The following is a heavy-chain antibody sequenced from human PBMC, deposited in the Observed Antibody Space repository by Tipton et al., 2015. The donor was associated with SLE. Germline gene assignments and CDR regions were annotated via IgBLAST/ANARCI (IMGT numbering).Heavy chain of an antibody. V-gene: IGHV4-39*07. Sequence: TLSLTCTVSGGSISSSSYYWGWIRQPPGKGLEWIGSIYYSGSTYYNPSLKSRVTISVDTSKNQFSLKLSSVTAADTAVYYCARDGYSYPFDYWGQGTLVTVSS. J-gene: IGHJ4*02. D-gene: IGHD5-18*01. CDR3: ARDGYSYPFDY. CDR1: GGSISSSSYY. CDR2: IYYSGST.